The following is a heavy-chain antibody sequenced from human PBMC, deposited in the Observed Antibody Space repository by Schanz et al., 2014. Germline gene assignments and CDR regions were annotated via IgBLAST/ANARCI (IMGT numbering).Heavy chain of an antibody. CDR3: AKSYDTSGYSGFDY. Sequence: EVQLLESGGGLVQPGGSLRLSCAASRFTFSSYAMSWVRQAPGKGLEWVSAISDSGDLTYYADSVKGRFTISRDNAKYTLYLQMNSLRTEDTAVYFCAKSYDTSGYSGFDYWGQGTLVTVSS. CDR1: RFTFSSYA. J-gene: IGHJ4*02. CDR2: ISDSGDLT. V-gene: IGHV3-23*01. D-gene: IGHD3-22*01.